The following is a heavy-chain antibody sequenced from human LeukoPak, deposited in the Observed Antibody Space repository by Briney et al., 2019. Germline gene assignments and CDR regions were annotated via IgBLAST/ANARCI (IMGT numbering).Heavy chain of an antibody. CDR3: ASTGYYYDSSGPRDGMDV. Sequence: SETLSLTCTVSGGALSGSSYYWGWIRQPPGKGLEWIGSIYYSGSTYYNPSPKSRVTISVDTSKNQFSLKLSSVTAADTAVYYCASTGYYYDSSGPRDGMDVWGQGTTVTVSS. D-gene: IGHD3-22*01. J-gene: IGHJ6*02. CDR2: IYYSGST. V-gene: IGHV4-39*01. CDR1: GGALSGSSYY.